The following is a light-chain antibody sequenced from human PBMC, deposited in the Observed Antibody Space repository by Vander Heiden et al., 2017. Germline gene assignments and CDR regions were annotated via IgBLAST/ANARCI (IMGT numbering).Light chain of an antibody. Sequence: SYVLTQPPSVSVAPGQTATLPCWGNKIGSKGVHWYQQRPGQAPVLVVYDDKARPSGIPERRSGSNSGNKATLTISRVEAGDEADYYCQVWDFSSDQLVFGGGTKLTVL. V-gene: IGLV3-21*02. J-gene: IGLJ2*01. CDR3: QVWDFSSDQLV. CDR2: DDK. CDR1: KIGSKG.